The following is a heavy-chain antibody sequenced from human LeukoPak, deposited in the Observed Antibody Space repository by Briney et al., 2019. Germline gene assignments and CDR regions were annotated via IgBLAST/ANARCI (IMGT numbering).Heavy chain of an antibody. CDR2: ISSYGGST. CDR1: GFTFRNYG. Sequence: GGSLRLSCSASGFTFRNYGMHWVRQAPGQGLEYVSTISSYGGSTYYADLVKGRFTISRDNSKNTLYLHMSSLRAEDTAVYYCVKDLYSYSFDYWGQGTLVTVSS. V-gene: IGHV3-64D*09. CDR3: VKDLYSYSFDY. J-gene: IGHJ4*02. D-gene: IGHD2-8*01.